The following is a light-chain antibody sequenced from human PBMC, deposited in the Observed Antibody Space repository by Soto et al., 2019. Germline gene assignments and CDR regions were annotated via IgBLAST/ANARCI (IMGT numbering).Light chain of an antibody. CDR2: EVS. CDR3: TSYAGSNNLV. CDR1: SSDIGGYNY. Sequence: QSALTQPPSASGSPGQSVTISCTGTSSDIGGYNYVSWYQQHPGKAPKLIIYEVSKRPSGVPDRFSGSKSGNTASLTVSRLQAEDEADYYCTSYAGSNNLVFAGGTQLTVL. V-gene: IGLV2-8*01. J-gene: IGLJ3*02.